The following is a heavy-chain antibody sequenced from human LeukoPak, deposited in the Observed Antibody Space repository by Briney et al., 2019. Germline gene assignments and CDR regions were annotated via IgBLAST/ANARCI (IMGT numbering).Heavy chain of an antibody. Sequence: ASVKASCKASGYTFTRYYMRWVRQAPGQGLEWMGWIKPNSGGAKYAQNFQGRVIMTTDTSISTAYMELSSLRSDDTAVYYCARSSPPTYYHFYYYMDVWGKGSTVTVSS. J-gene: IGHJ6*03. CDR1: GYTFTRYY. CDR2: IKPNSGGA. CDR3: ARSSPPTYYHFYYYMDV. V-gene: IGHV1-2*02. D-gene: IGHD6-13*01.